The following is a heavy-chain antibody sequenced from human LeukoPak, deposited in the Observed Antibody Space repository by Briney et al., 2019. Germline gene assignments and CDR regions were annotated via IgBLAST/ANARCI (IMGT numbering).Heavy chain of an antibody. V-gene: IGHV1-18*01. CDR3: ARVGTGTRSFDS. CDR1: GGTFSSYA. Sequence: ASVKVSCKASGGTFSSYAISWVRQAPGQGLEWMGRISAYNGYTNYGRRFQGRVTMTTDTSTNTAYMELRSLRSDDTAVYYCARVGTGTRSFDSWGQGTLVTVSS. CDR2: ISAYNGYT. J-gene: IGHJ4*02. D-gene: IGHD1/OR15-1a*01.